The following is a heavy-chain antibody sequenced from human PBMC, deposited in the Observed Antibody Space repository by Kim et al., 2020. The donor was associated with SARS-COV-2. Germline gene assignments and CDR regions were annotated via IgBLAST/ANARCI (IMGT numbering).Heavy chain of an antibody. D-gene: IGHD1-26*01. CDR2: ISYDGYNK. Sequence: GGSLRLSCAASGFTFSSYAINWVRQAPGKGLEWVAVISYDGYNKYYADSVKGRFTISRDNSKNTLYLQMNSLRAEDTAVYYCARAMGGSYPNALDIWGQGTMVTVSS. CDR3: ARAMGGSYPNALDI. V-gene: IGHV3-30*04. J-gene: IGHJ3*02. CDR1: GFTFSSYA.